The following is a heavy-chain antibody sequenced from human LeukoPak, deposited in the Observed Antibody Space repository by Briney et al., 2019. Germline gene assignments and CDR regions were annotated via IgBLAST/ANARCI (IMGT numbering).Heavy chain of an antibody. CDR2: IYYSGST. D-gene: IGHD2-2*01. CDR3: ASLGVPAALDYYYMDV. V-gene: IGHV4-59*01. CDR1: GGSISSYY. J-gene: IGHJ6*03. Sequence: SETLSLTCTVSGGSISSYYWSWIRQPPGKGLEWIGYIYYSGSTNYNPSLKSRVTISVDTSKNQFSLKLSSVTAADTAVYYCASLGVPAALDYYYMDVWGKGTTVTVSS.